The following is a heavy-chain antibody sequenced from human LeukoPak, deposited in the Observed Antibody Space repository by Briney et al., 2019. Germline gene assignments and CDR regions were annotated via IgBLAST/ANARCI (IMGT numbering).Heavy chain of an antibody. D-gene: IGHD3-9*01. CDR3: AKDLRDYDILTGPSWFDP. CDR2: ISGSGGST. V-gene: IGHV3-23*01. J-gene: IGHJ5*02. Sequence: PGGSPRLSCAASGFTFSSYAMSWVRQAPGKGLEWVSAISGSGGSTYYADSVKGRFTISRDNSKNTLYLQMNSLRAEDTAVYYCAKDLRDYDILTGPSWFDPWGQGTLVTVSS. CDR1: GFTFSSYA.